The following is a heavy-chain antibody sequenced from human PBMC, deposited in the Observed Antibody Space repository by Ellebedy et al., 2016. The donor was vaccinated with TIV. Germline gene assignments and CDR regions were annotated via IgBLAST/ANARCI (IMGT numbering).Heavy chain of an antibody. CDR1: GFPFRNYA. CDR3: SRDLTQYASGAGLSDS. CDR2: VSFDIDKK. D-gene: IGHD2-2*01. Sequence: PGGSLRLSCEASGFPFRNYAMHLVRQSPRKGLEWVAIVSFDIDKKFYTDSVKDRFTISRDNSKNTLYLDMTSLGVDDTAVYYCSRDLTQYASGAGLSDSWGQGTLVTVSS. J-gene: IGHJ4*02. V-gene: IGHV3-30-3*01.